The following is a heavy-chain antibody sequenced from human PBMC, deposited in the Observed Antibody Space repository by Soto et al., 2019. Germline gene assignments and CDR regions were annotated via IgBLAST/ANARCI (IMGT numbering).Heavy chain of an antibody. D-gene: IGHD4-17*01. CDR2: IYSGGST. CDR3: ARSYGDYEIDY. CDR1: GFTVSSNY. Sequence: GGSLRLSCAASGFTVSSNYMSWVRQAPGKGLEWVSVIYSGGSTYYADSVKGRFTISRDNSKDTLYLQMNSLRAEDTAVYYCARSYGDYEIDYWGQGTLVTVSS. V-gene: IGHV3-66*01. J-gene: IGHJ4*02.